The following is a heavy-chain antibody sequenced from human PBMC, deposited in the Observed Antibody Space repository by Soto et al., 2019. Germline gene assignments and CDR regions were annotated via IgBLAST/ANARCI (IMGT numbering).Heavy chain of an antibody. D-gene: IGHD2-15*01. J-gene: IGHJ4*02. V-gene: IGHV3-74*01. Sequence: GGSLRLSCAASGFTFSSYWMHWVRQAPEKGLVWVGRINSDGSSASYADSVKGRFTISRDNAKNTLYLQMNSLRAEDTAVYYCARGALYCSGGSCYFSYFDYWGQGTLVTLSS. CDR1: GFTFSSYW. CDR3: ARGALYCSGGSCYFSYFDY. CDR2: INSDGSSA.